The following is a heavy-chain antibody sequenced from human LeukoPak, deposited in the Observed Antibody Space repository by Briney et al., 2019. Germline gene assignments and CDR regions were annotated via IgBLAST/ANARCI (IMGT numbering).Heavy chain of an antibody. V-gene: IGHV3-15*01. Sequence: GGSLRLSCAASRFTFKNAWMSWVRQAPGKGLEWVGRIKSKPDGGTTDYAAPVKGRFTISTVDSKNTVYLQMNSLKTEDTAVYYFTADYYDSTGYHDFWGQGTLVTVSS. CDR1: RFTFKNAW. CDR3: TADYYDSTGYHDF. CDR2: IKSKPDGGTT. J-gene: IGHJ4*02. D-gene: IGHD3-22*01.